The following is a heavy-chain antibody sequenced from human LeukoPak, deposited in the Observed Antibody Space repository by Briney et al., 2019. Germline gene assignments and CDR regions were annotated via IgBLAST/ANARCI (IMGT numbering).Heavy chain of an antibody. CDR3: ARDLQQWLANTDY. D-gene: IGHD6-19*01. V-gene: IGHV1-2*02. CDR1: GYTFTGYY. Sequence: ASVKVSCKASGYTFTGYYMHWVRQAPGQGLEWMRWINPNSGGTNYAQKFQGRVTMTRDTSISTAYMELSRLRSDDTAVYYCARDLQQWLANTDYWGQGTLVTVSS. CDR2: INPNSGGT. J-gene: IGHJ4*02.